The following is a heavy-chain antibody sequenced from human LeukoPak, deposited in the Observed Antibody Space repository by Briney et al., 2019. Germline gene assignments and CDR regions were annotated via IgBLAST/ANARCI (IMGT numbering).Heavy chain of an antibody. V-gene: IGHV4-61*02. CDR3: ARHPLYCTNGVCLNWFDP. Sequence: PSQTLSLTCTVSGGSISSGGYYWSWIRQPAGKGLEWIGRIYTSGSTNYNPSLKSRVTISVDTSKNQFSLKLSSVTAADTAVYYCARHPLYCTNGVCLNWFDPWGQGTLVTVSS. D-gene: IGHD2-8*01. CDR2: IYTSGST. CDR1: GGSISSGGYY. J-gene: IGHJ5*02.